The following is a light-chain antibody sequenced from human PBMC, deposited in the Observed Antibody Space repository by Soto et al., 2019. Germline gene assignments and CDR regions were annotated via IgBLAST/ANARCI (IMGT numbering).Light chain of an antibody. J-gene: IGLJ2*01. V-gene: IGLV1-47*01. CDR1: SSNIGSNY. CDR3: AAWDDSLSGVV. Sequence: QSVLTQSPSASGTPGQRVTISCSGSSSNIGSNYVYWYQQLPGTVPQLLIFRNNERPSGVPDRFSGSKSGTSASLAISGLRSEDDADYYCAAWDDSLSGVVFGVGTKLTVL. CDR2: RNN.